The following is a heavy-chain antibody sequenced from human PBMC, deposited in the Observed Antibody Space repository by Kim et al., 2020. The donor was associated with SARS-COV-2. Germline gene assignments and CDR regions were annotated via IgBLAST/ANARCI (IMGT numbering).Heavy chain of an antibody. CDR1: GFTFSSYG. V-gene: IGHV3-33*01. D-gene: IGHD4-17*01. Sequence: GGSLRLSCAASGFTFSSYGMHWVRQAPGKGLEWVAVIWYDGSNKYYADSVKGRFTISRDNSKNTLYLQMNSLRAEDTAVYYCARRGYGDYFDYWGQGTLVTVSS. CDR2: IWYDGSNK. CDR3: ARRGYGDYFDY. J-gene: IGHJ4*02.